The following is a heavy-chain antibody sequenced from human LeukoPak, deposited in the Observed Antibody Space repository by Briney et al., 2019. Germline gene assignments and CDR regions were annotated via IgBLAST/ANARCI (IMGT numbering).Heavy chain of an antibody. D-gene: IGHD3-3*01. J-gene: IGHJ4*02. CDR3: ARGHVSSYYDFWSGYPFDY. CDR1: GGTFSSYA. Sequence: SVTVSCKASGGTFSSYAISWVRQAPGQGLEWMGRIIPILGIANYAQKFQGRVTITADKSTSTAYMELSSLRSEDTAVYYRARGHVSSYYDFWSGYPFDYWGQGTLVTVSS. CDR2: IIPILGIA. V-gene: IGHV1-69*04.